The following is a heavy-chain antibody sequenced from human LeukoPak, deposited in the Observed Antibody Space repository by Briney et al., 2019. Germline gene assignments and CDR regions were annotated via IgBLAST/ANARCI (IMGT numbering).Heavy chain of an antibody. D-gene: IGHD5-18*01. Sequence: GGSLRLSCAASGFTFSSYSMNWVRQAPGKGLEWVSSISSSSSYIYYADSVKGRFTISRDNAKNSLYLQMNSLGAEDTAVYYCARDRSDNEYSYGAFDYWGQGTLVTVSS. CDR1: GFTFSSYS. J-gene: IGHJ4*02. CDR2: ISSSSSYI. CDR3: ARDRSDNEYSYGAFDY. V-gene: IGHV3-21*01.